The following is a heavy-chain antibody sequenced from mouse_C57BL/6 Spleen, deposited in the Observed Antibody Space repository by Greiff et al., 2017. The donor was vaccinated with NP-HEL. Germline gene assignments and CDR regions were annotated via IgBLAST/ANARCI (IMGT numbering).Heavy chain of an antibody. D-gene: IGHD1-1*01. CDR1: GYSITSGYY. V-gene: IGHV3-6*01. CDR3: AREGPTVVRDAMDY. J-gene: IGHJ4*01. Sequence: VQLKESGPGLVKPSQSLSLTCSVTGYSITSGYYWNWIRQFPGNKLEWMGYISYDGSNNYNPSLKNRISITRDTSKNQFFLKLNSVTTEDTATYYCAREGPTVVRDAMDYWGQGTSVTVSS. CDR2: ISYDGSN.